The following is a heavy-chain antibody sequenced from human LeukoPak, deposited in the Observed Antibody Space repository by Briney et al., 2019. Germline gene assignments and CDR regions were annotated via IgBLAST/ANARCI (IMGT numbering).Heavy chain of an antibody. D-gene: IGHD3-22*01. CDR1: GFTFSNAW. Sequence: PGGSLRLSCAASGFTFSNAWMNWVRQAPGKGLEWVGRIKSKTDGGTTDYAAPVKGRFTISRDDSKNTLYLQMNSLKTEDTAVYYCTTGKYYYDSSGYHKSGAFDIWGQGTMVTVSS. V-gene: IGHV3-15*07. J-gene: IGHJ3*02. CDR3: TTGKYYYDSSGYHKSGAFDI. CDR2: IKSKTDGGTT.